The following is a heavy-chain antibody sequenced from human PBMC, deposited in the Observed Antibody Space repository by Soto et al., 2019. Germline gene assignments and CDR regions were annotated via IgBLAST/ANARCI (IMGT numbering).Heavy chain of an antibody. J-gene: IGHJ4*02. CDR3: AKDPGENDFSRGYFDY. CDR1: GFTFDDYT. D-gene: IGHD3-3*01. CDR2: VSWEGITT. Sequence: GGSLRLSCAASGFTFDDYTMQWVRQAPGRGLEWVSLVSWEGITTYYADSVKGRFTISRDNSKNSLFLEMTSLRSEDTAFYYCAKDPGENDFSRGYFDYWGQGTLVTVSS. V-gene: IGHV3-43*01.